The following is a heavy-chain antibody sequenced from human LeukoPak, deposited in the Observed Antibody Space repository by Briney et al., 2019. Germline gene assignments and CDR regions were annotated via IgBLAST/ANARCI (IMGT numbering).Heavy chain of an antibody. CDR2: ISAYNGNT. CDR1: GYTFTSYG. Sequence: EASVKVSCKASGYTFTSYGISWVRQAPGQGLEWMGWISAYNGNTNYAQKLQGRATMTTDTSTSTAYMELRSLRSDDTAVYYCARDRVIDIVVVPAAIRKGYDPWGQGTLVTVSS. J-gene: IGHJ5*02. D-gene: IGHD2-2*02. CDR3: ARDRVIDIVVVPAAIRKGYDP. V-gene: IGHV1-18*01.